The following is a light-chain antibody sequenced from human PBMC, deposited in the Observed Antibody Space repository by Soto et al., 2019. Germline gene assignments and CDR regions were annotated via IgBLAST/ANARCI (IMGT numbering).Light chain of an antibody. CDR2: HND. Sequence: QSVLTQPPSASGTPGQRVTISCSGGSSNIGRNTVNWYQQLTGTAPKLLIYHNDNRPSGVPDRFSGSKSGTYASLAISGLQSEDEAHYYCAAWDHSLSGWLFGGGTKLTVL. J-gene: IGLJ3*02. V-gene: IGLV1-44*01. CDR3: AAWDHSLSGWL. CDR1: SSNIGRNT.